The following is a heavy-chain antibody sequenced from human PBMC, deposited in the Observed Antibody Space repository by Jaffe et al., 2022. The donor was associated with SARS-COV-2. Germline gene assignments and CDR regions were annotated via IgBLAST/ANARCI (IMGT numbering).Heavy chain of an antibody. CDR3: ARATWEELGEHDAFDI. CDR1: GFTFSSYW. V-gene: IGHV3-7*04. D-gene: IGHD1-26*01. CDR2: IKQDGSEK. J-gene: IGHJ3*02. Sequence: EVQLVESGGGLVQPGGSLRLSCAASGFTFSSYWMSWVRQAPGKGLEWVANIKQDGSEKYYVDSVKGRFTISRDNAKNSLYLQMNSLRAEDTAVYYCARATWEELGEHDAFDIWGQGTMVTVSS.